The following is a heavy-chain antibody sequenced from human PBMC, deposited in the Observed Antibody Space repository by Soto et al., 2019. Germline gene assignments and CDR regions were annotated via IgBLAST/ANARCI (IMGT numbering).Heavy chain of an antibody. CDR3: TRLSPYIVVVPAAMYTAHYYYYMDV. Sequence: GGSLRLSCAASGFTFSGSAMHWVRQASGKGLEWVGRIRSKANSYATAYAASVKGRFTISRDDSKNTAYLQMNSLKTEDTAVYYCTRLSPYIVVVPAAMYTAHYYYYMDVWGKGTTVTVSS. CDR1: GFTFSGSA. V-gene: IGHV3-73*01. D-gene: IGHD2-2*01. J-gene: IGHJ6*03. CDR2: IRSKANSYAT.